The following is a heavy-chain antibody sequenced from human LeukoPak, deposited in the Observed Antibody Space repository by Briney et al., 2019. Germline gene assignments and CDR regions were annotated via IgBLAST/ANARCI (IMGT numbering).Heavy chain of an antibody. J-gene: IGHJ5*02. Sequence: ETLSLTCTVSGDSISDYSWSWIRQPTGKGLEWVGRIKRKSDGGTPDYAAPVKGRFTISRDDSINTLYLQMNSLKTDDTAVYHCVTGGHYFGTWGQGTLVTVSP. V-gene: IGHV3-15*01. CDR3: VTGGHYFGT. D-gene: IGHD3-10*01. CDR1: GDSISDYS. CDR2: IKRKSDGGTP.